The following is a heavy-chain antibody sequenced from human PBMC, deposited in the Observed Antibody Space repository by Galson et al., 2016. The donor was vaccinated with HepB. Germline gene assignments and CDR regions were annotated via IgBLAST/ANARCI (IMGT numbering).Heavy chain of an antibody. CDR2: INPSGGST. CDR3: AREENGSGSYYIGHYYYSYGMDV. J-gene: IGHJ6*02. D-gene: IGHD3-10*01. CDR1: GYTFTSYY. Sequence: SVKVSCKASGYTFTSYYMHWVRQAPGQGLEWMGIINPSGGSTSYAQKFQGRVTMTRDTSTSTVYMELSSLRSEDTAVYYCAREENGSGSYYIGHYYYSYGMDVWGQGTTVTVSS. V-gene: IGHV1-46*01.